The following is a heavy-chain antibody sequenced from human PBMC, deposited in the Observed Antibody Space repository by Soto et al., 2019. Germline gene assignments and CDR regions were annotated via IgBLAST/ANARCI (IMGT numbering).Heavy chain of an antibody. J-gene: IGHJ6*01. CDR3: ERLPDPAVAGTIAYGIDV. Sequence: GESLKISCKGFGYTFINNWVVCVRQMPGKGLEWMGSVYPTDSDTRYSPSLQGQVTISVDNSISTAYLQWGSLKASDTAMYYCERLPDPAVAGTIAYGIDVWGKVTTVTASS. D-gene: IGHD6-19*01. V-gene: IGHV5-51*01. CDR2: VYPTDSDT. CDR1: GYTFINNW.